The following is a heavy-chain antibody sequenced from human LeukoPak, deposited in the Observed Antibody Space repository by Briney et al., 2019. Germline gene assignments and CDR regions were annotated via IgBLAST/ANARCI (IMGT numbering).Heavy chain of an antibody. V-gene: IGHV4-59*11. CDR2: IYYSGST. Sequence: PSETLSLTCTVSGGSISSHYWSWIRQPPGKGLEWIGYIYYSGSTNYNPSLKSRVTISVDTSKNQFSLKLSSVTAADTAVYYCARVRVSLAARLSPYYYMDVWGKGTTVTVSS. CDR1: GGSISSHY. CDR3: ARVRVSLAARLSPYYYMDV. D-gene: IGHD6-6*01. J-gene: IGHJ6*03.